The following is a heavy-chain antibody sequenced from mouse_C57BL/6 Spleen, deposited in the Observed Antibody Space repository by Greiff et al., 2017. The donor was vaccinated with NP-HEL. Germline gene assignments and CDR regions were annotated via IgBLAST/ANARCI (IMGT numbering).Heavy chain of an antibody. CDR1: GYAFSSSW. D-gene: IGHD3-1*01. Sequence: VQLQQSGPELVKPGASVKISCKASGYAFSSSWMNWVKQRPGKGLEWIGRIYPGDGDTNYNGKFKGKATLTADKSSSTAYMQLSSLTSEDSAVYFCASPDCYYWDFDVWGTGTTVTVSS. J-gene: IGHJ1*03. CDR3: ASPDCYYWDFDV. V-gene: IGHV1-82*01. CDR2: IYPGDGDT.